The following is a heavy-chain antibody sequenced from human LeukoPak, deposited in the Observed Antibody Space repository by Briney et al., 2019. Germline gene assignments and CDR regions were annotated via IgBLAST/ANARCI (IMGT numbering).Heavy chain of an antibody. J-gene: IGHJ3*02. CDR1: GFSLSTSGMC. V-gene: IGHV2-70*11. CDR2: IDWDDDK. CDR3: ARITAARLYAFDI. Sequence: SGPTLVKPTQTLTLTCTFAGFSLSTSGMCMSWIRQPPGKALEWLARIDWDDDKYYSTSLKTRLTISKDTSKNQVVLTMTNMDPVDTATYYCARITAARLYAFDIWGQGTMVTVSS. D-gene: IGHD6-6*01.